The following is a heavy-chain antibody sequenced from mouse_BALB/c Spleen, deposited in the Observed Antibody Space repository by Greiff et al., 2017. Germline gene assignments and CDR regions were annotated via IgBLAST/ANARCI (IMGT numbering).Heavy chain of an antibody. CDR1: GYSITSGYS. J-gene: IGHJ1*01. V-gene: IGHV3-1*02. CDR2: IHYSGST. CDR3: ARGVVDWYFDV. Sequence: ESGPDLVKPSQSLSLTCTVTGYSITSGYSWHWIRQSPGNQLEWVGYIHYSGSTNYNPSLKSRISITRDTSKNQFFLQLNSVTTEDTATYYCARGVVDWYFDVWGAGTTVTVSS. D-gene: IGHD1-1*01.